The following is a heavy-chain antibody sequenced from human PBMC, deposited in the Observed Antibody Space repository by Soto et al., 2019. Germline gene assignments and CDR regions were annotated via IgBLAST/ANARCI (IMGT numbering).Heavy chain of an antibody. D-gene: IGHD4-17*01. V-gene: IGHV4-59*08. CDR1: GGSISSYY. J-gene: IGHJ4*02. CDR3: ARRYGDCFDY. Sequence: SETLSLTCTVSGGSISSYYWSWIRQPPGKGLEWIGYIYYSGSTNYNPSLKSRVTIPVDTSKNQFSLKLSSVTAADTAVYYCARRYGDCFDYWGQGTLVTVSS. CDR2: IYYSGST.